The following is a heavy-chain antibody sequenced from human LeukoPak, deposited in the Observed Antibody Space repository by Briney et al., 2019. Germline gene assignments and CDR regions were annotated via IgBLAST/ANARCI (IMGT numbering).Heavy chain of an antibody. V-gene: IGHV1-69*13. Sequence: ASVKVSCKASGGTFSSYAISWVRQAPGQGLEWMGGIIPIFGAANYAQKFQGRVTITADESTSTAYMELSSLRSEDTAAYYCARVKQQLVRVSPFDYWGQGTLVTVSS. CDR1: GGTFSSYA. CDR3: ARVKQQLVRVSPFDY. D-gene: IGHD6-13*01. J-gene: IGHJ4*02. CDR2: IIPIFGAA.